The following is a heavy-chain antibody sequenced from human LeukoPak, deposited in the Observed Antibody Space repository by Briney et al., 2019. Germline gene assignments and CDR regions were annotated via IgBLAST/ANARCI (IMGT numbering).Heavy chain of an antibody. J-gene: IGHJ4*02. V-gene: IGHV3-21*01. CDR1: GFTFSSYS. D-gene: IGHD1-26*01. Sequence: GGSLRLSCAASGFTFSSYSMNWVRQAPGKGLEWVSSISISSNYIYYADSVKGRFTISRDNAKNSLYLQMNGLRAEDTAVYYCARGCAHGCGSYYDLDYWGQGTLVTVSS. CDR2: ISISSNYI. CDR3: ARGCAHGCGSYYDLDY.